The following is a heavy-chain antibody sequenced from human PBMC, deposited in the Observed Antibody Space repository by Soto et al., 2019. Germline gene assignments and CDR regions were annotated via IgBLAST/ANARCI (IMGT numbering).Heavy chain of an antibody. CDR3: ARGSQGAGYYSENWFDP. CDR1: GFTVSSNY. Sequence: GGSLRLSCAASGFTVSSNYMSWVRQAPGKGLEWVSVIYSGGSTYYADSVKGRFTISRDNSKNTLYLQMNSLRAEDTAVYYCARGSQGAGYYSENWFDPWGQGTLVTVSS. CDR2: IYSGGST. J-gene: IGHJ5*02. D-gene: IGHD3-9*01. V-gene: IGHV3-66*01.